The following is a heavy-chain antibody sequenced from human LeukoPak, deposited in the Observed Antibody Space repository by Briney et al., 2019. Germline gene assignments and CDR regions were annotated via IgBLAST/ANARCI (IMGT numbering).Heavy chain of an antibody. D-gene: IGHD2-2*01. CDR3: AKDRIPAAPDTDAFDI. V-gene: IGHV3-30*02. Sequence: GGSLRLSCAASGFTFSSYGMHWVRQAPGKGLEWVAFIRYDGSNKYYADSVKGRFNISRDNSKNTLYLQMNSLRAEDTAVYYCAKDRIPAAPDTDAFDIWGQGTMVTVSS. CDR1: GFTFSSYG. CDR2: IRYDGSNK. J-gene: IGHJ3*02.